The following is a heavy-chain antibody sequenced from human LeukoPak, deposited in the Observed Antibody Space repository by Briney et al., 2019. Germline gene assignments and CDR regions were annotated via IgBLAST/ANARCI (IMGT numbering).Heavy chain of an antibody. V-gene: IGHV4-38-2*02. CDR1: GYSISGDYY. J-gene: IGHJ4*01. CDR3: ARGFWSRYYDY. Sequence: PSETLSLTCTVSGYSISGDYYWGWMQLPPGKVLEWIGSIHYTGSTSYSPSLKSRVTISLDTSKNQFSLKLSSVTAADTAVYYCARGFWSRYYDYWGHGTLVTVSS. D-gene: IGHD2-8*02. CDR2: IHYTGST.